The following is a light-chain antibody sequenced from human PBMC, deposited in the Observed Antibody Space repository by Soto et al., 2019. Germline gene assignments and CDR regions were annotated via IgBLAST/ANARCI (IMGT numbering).Light chain of an antibody. CDR1: QDIRND. J-gene: IGKJ3*01. CDR2: AAS. V-gene: IGKV1-6*01. Sequence: AIQMTQSPSSLSASVGDRVTITCRASQDIRNDLGWYQQKPGKAPNLLIYAASTLQIGVPSRCRGSGSGTDFTRTISSLQPEDFETDDWLQGYNFPHTFGPGTKVESK. CDR3: LQGYNFPHT.